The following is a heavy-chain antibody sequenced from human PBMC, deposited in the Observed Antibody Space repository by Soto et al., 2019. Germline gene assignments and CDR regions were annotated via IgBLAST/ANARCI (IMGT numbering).Heavy chain of an antibody. Sequence: LSLTCEASGFIFSNYAMHWVRQAPGKGLEWVALIWYDKTKISYADSVTGRFTITRDNFRNTVYLDMNNLRVDDTAFYYCVRENRGGTLDLWGQGTLVTVSS. CDR2: IWYDKTKI. J-gene: IGHJ5*02. CDR3: VRENRGGTLDL. V-gene: IGHV3-33*01. CDR1: GFIFSNYA. D-gene: IGHD3-10*01.